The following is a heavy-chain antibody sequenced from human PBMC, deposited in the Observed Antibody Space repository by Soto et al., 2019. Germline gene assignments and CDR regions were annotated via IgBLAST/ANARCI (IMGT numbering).Heavy chain of an antibody. D-gene: IGHD3-22*01. CDR3: ATARRYYDSSGYYYYGMDV. Sequence: QVQLVQSGAEVKKPGASVKVSCKVSGYTLTELSMHWVRQAPGKGLEWMGGFDPEDGETLYAQKFQGRVTMTEDTSTNTAYMELSSLRPEDTAVYYCATARRYYDSSGYYYYGMDVWGQGTTVTVSS. CDR2: FDPEDGET. J-gene: IGHJ6*02. V-gene: IGHV1-24*01. CDR1: GYTLTELS.